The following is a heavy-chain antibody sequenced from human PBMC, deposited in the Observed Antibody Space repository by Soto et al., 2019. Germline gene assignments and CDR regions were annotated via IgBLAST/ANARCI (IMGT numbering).Heavy chain of an antibody. CDR1: GFTFSSYW. J-gene: IGHJ6*02. CDR2: INSDGSST. V-gene: IGHV3-74*01. D-gene: IGHD4-17*01. CDR3: ARQATVYCYGMDV. Sequence: GGSLRLSCAASGFTFSSYWMHWVRQAPGKGLVWVSRINSDGSSTSYADSVKGRFTISRDNAKNTLYLQMNSLRAEDTAVYYCARQATVYCYGMDVWGQGTTVTVSS.